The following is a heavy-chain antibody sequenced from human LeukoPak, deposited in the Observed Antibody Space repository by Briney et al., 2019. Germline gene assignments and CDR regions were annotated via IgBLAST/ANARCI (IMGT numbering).Heavy chain of an antibody. CDR3: AREWWSGSYQNWFDP. V-gene: IGHV4-59*01. Sequence: SETLSLTCTVSGGSISSYYWSWIRQPPRKGLEWIGYIYYSGSTNYNPSLKSRVTISVDTSKNQFSLKLSSVTAADTAVYYCAREWWSGSYQNWFDPWGQGTLVTVSS. CDR2: IYYSGST. D-gene: IGHD1-26*01. J-gene: IGHJ5*02. CDR1: GGSISSYY.